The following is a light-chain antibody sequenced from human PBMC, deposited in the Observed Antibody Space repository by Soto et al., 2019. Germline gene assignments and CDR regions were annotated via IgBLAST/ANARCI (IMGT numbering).Light chain of an antibody. Sequence: DIQMTQSPSTLSASVGDRDTITCRTSQSISTWLAWYQQKPGKAPKLLIYKASSLRNGVPSRFSGSGSGTEFTLTVYSRQPDDFASYYFRQYNGYPHTFGLGTKLEIK. J-gene: IGKJ2*01. CDR1: QSISTW. CDR2: KAS. CDR3: RQYNGYPHT. V-gene: IGKV1-5*03.